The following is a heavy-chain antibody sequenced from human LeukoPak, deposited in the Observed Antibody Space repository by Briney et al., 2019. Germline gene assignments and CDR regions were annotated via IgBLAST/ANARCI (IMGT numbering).Heavy chain of an antibody. CDR2: IDASGTNI. Sequence: PGGSLRLSCAASGFTFSSYSMNWVRQAPGKGLEWVSVIDASGTNIESADSVEGRFTISRDNSKNTLYLQMNSLRAEDTAVYYCARDYSNYWGQGTLVTVSS. D-gene: IGHD4-11*01. V-gene: IGHV3-23*05. CDR1: GFTFSSYS. CDR3: ARDYSNY. J-gene: IGHJ4*02.